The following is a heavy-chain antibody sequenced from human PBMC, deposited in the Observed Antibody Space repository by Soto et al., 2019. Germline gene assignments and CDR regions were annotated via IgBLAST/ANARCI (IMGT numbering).Heavy chain of an antibody. CDR1: GGTFSSYA. CDR3: ARGNGHIPGIAAAGIPTHYYYGMGV. J-gene: IGHJ6*02. Sequence: SVKVSCKASGGTFSSYAISWVRQAPGQGLEWMGGIIPIFGTANYAQKFQGRVTITADESTSTAYMELSSLRSEDTAVYYCARGNGHIPGIAAAGIPTHYYYGMGVWGQGTTDTVSS. V-gene: IGHV1-69*13. CDR2: IIPIFGTA. D-gene: IGHD6-13*01.